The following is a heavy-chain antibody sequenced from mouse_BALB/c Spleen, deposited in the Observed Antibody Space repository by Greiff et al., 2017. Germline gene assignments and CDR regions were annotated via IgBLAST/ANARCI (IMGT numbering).Heavy chain of an antibody. CDR2: IWAGGST. Sequence: VKVVESGPGLVAPSQSLSITCTVSGFSLTSYGVHWVRQPPGKGLEWLGVIWAGGSTNYNSALMSRLSISKDNSKSQVFLKMNSLQTDDTAMYYCARDQFTAWFAYWGQGTLVTVSA. J-gene: IGHJ3*01. CDR3: ARDQFTAWFAY. D-gene: IGHD1-1*01. CDR1: GFSLTSYG. V-gene: IGHV2-9*02.